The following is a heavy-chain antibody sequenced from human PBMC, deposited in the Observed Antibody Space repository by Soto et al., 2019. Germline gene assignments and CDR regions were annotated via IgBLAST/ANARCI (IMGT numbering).Heavy chain of an antibody. D-gene: IGHD2-2*01. CDR1: GYTFTSYG. CDR3: ARESPYQLLLPPYYFDY. CDR2: ISDYNGNT. Sequence: QVKLVQSGAEVKKPGASVKVSCKASGYTFTSYGISWVRQAPGQGLEWMGWISDYNGNTNYAQKLQGRVTMTTDTSTSTAYMDLRSLRSDVTAVYYCARESPYQLLLPPYYFDYWGQGTLVTVSS. J-gene: IGHJ4*02. V-gene: IGHV1-18*01.